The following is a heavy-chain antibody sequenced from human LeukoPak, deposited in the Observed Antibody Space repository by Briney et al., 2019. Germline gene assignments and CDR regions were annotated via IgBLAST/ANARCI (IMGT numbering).Heavy chain of an antibody. CDR1: GFTFSSYS. V-gene: IGHV3-21*01. CDR3: ARGGPLLLWFREPYAFDI. CDR2: ISSSSSYI. Sequence: TGWSLRLYCAASGFTFSSYSMNWVRQAPGKGLEWVSSISSSSSYIYYADSVKGRFTISRDNAKNSLYLQMNSLRAEDTAVYYCARGGPLLLWFREPYAFDIWGQGTMVTVSS. J-gene: IGHJ3*02. D-gene: IGHD3-10*01.